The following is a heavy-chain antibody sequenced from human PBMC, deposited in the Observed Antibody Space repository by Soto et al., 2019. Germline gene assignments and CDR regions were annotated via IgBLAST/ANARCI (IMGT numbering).Heavy chain of an antibody. V-gene: IGHV5-10-1*01. J-gene: IGHJ5*01. CDR2: IDPSDSYT. Sequence: PGESLKISCKGSGYSFVNYWITWVRQMPGKGLEWMGRIDPSDSYTNYSPSFQGHVTISADKSISTAYLQWSSLKASDTAMYYCARHESDYTNFDSWGQGTLVTVSS. CDR1: GYSFVNYW. CDR3: ARHESDYTNFDS. D-gene: IGHD4-4*01.